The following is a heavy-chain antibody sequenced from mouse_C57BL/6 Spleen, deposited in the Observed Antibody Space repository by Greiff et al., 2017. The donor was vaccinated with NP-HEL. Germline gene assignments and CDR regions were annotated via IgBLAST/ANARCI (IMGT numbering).Heavy chain of an antibody. CDR1: GYTFTSYW. CDR3: ASGSSYGVY. D-gene: IGHD1-1*01. Sequence: VQLQQPGAELVMPGASVKLSCKASGYTFTSYWMHWVKQRPGQGLEWIGEIDPSDSYTNYNQKFKGKSTLTVDKFSSTAYMHLSSLASEDSAVYYCASGSSYGVYWGQGTTLTVSS. J-gene: IGHJ2*01. CDR2: IDPSDSYT. V-gene: IGHV1-69*01.